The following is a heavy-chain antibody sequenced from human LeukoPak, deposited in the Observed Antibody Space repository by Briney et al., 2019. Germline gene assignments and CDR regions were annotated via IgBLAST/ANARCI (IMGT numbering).Heavy chain of an antibody. Sequence: GGSLRLSCAASGFTFSSYWMHWVRQAPGKGLVWVSRINSDGSSTSYADSVKGRFTISRDNAKNTLYLQMNSLRAEDTALYCCASLGYSKGYYYGMDVWGQGTTVTVSS. V-gene: IGHV3-74*01. J-gene: IGHJ6*02. CDR1: GFTFSSYW. CDR2: INSDGSST. D-gene: IGHD4-11*01. CDR3: ASLGYSKGYYYGMDV.